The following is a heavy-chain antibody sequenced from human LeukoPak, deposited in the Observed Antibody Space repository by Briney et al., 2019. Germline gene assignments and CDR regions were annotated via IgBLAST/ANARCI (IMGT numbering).Heavy chain of an antibody. CDR1: GFTFSSYG. Sequence: GGTLRLSCAASGFTFSSYGMSRVRQAPGKGLEWVSAISGSGGSTYYADSVKGRFTISRDNSKNTLYLQMNSLRAEDTAVYYCAKVIQGVAAPIDYWGQGTLVTVSS. CDR3: AKVIQGVAAPIDY. V-gene: IGHV3-23*01. D-gene: IGHD6-6*01. J-gene: IGHJ4*02. CDR2: ISGSGGST.